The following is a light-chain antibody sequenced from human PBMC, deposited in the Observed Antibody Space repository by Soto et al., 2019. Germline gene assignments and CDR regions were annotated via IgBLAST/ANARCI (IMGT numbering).Light chain of an antibody. J-gene: IGKJ5*01. V-gene: IGKV3D-20*01. CDR1: QSVSNNY. CDR3: QQYNNWPPIT. Sequence: EIVLTQSPATLSLSPGDRATLSCGASQSVSNNYLAWYQQKPGLAPRLLIYDASYRANGIPDRFSGSGSGTEFTLTISSLQSEDFAVYYCQQYNNWPPITFGQGTRLEIK. CDR2: DAS.